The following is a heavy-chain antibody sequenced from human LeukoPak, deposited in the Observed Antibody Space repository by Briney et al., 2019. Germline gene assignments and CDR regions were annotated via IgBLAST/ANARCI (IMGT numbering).Heavy chain of an antibody. CDR1: GFTFSSYA. CDR3: AKERITMIVVVIKAGWSFDY. V-gene: IGHV3-23*01. CDR2: ISGRGGST. D-gene: IGHD3-22*01. Sequence: GGSLRLSCAASGFTFSSYAMSWVGQAPGKGLEGVSAISGRGGSTYYPHSVKDRFTISRDNSKNSLYLQMNSLRAEDTAVYYCAKERITMIVVVIKAGWSFDYWGQGTLVTVSS. J-gene: IGHJ4*02.